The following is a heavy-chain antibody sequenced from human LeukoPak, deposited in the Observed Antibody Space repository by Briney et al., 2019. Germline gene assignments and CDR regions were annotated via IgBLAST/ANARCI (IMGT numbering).Heavy chain of an antibody. Sequence: PSETLSLTCAVYGGSLSNYYWSWIRQPPGKGLEWIGEINDSGRTNYNPSLMSRVTESVDTSKKQLSLRLTSVTATDTAVYDCARRWNYGRNYYIDVWGKGATVSVSS. J-gene: IGHJ6*03. CDR2: INDSGRT. CDR3: ARRWNYGRNYYIDV. V-gene: IGHV4-34*01. D-gene: IGHD1-7*01. CDR1: GGSLSNYY.